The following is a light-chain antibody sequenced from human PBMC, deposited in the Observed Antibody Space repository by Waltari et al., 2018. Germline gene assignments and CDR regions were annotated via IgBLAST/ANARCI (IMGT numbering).Light chain of an antibody. J-gene: IGKJ2*02. CDR2: GAS. CDR1: QSVSSN. Sequence: EIVMTQSPAALSVSPGERATLSCRASQSVSSNLAWYQHKPGQPPRLLISGASIRATGVPARFSGSGSGTEFTLTISSLQSEDSAIYYCQQYNTWPPSTFGQGTKLEIK. CDR3: QQYNTWPPST. V-gene: IGKV3-15*01.